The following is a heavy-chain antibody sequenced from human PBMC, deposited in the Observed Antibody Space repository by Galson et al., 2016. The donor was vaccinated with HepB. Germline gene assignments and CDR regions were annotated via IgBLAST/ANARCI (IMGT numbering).Heavy chain of an antibody. CDR3: APTYRSSWNPVEY. CDR2: ISYDGITK. J-gene: IGHJ4*02. V-gene: IGHV3-30*03. Sequence: SLRLSCAASGFTFSDYAMHWVRQAPGKGLEWVAVISYDGITKLYADSVKGRFTISRDNSKNTLYLQMNSRRAEDTAVYYCAPTYRSSWNPVEYWGQGTRVTASS. D-gene: IGHD6-13*01. CDR1: GFTFSDYA.